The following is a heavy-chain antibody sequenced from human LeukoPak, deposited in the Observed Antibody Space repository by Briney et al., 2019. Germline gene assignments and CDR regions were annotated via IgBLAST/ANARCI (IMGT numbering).Heavy chain of an antibody. Sequence: GRSLRLSCAASGFTFSSYGMHWVRQAPGKGLEWVAVISYDGSNKCYADSVKGRFTISRDNSKNTLYLQMNSLRAEDTAVYYCAKDILIAAAQWDGMDVWGQGTTVTVSS. J-gene: IGHJ6*02. CDR2: ISYDGSNK. CDR3: AKDILIAAAQWDGMDV. CDR1: GFTFSSYG. D-gene: IGHD6-13*01. V-gene: IGHV3-30*18.